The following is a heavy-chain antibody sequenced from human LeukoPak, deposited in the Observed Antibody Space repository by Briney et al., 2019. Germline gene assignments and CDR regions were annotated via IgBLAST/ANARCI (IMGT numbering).Heavy chain of an antibody. Sequence: PSETLSLTCTVSGGSISSYYWSWIRQPPGKGLEWIGYIYYSGSTNYNPSLKSRVTISVDTSKSQFSLKLSSVTAADTAVYYCAREQMATISSAFDIWGQGTMVTVSS. CDR3: AREQMATISSAFDI. CDR2: IYYSGST. D-gene: IGHD5-24*01. V-gene: IGHV4-59*01. CDR1: GGSISSYY. J-gene: IGHJ3*02.